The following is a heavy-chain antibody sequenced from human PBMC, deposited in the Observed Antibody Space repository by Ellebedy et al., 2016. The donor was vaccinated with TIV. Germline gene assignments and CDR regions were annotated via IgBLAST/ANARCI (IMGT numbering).Heavy chain of an antibody. CDR1: GFTFSSYS. J-gene: IGHJ4*02. CDR2: ISSTSSHI. V-gene: IGHV3-21*06. CDR3: ARDTCFSTSCYSDY. D-gene: IGHD2-2*01. Sequence: GESLKISXAASGFTFSSYSMSWVRQAPGKGLEWVSYISSTSSHIYYADSVQGRFTISRDNAKNTLFLQVNSLRAEDTAVYNCARDTCFSTSCYSDYWGQGVLVTVSS.